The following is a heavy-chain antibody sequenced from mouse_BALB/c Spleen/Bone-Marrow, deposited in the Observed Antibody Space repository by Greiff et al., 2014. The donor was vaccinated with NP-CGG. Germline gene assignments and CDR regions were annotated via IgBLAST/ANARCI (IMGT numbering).Heavy chain of an antibody. CDR2: ILPGSGST. J-gene: IGHJ4*01. CDR3: ATYGNALDY. D-gene: IGHD2-1*01. CDR1: GYTFSSHW. Sequence: QVHVKQSGAELMKPGASVKISCKATGYTFSSHWIEWLKQRPGHDLEWIGEILPGSGSTNYNEKFKGKATFTADTSSNTAYMQXXXLTSEDSAVYYCATYGNALDYWGQGTSVTVSS. V-gene: IGHV1-9*01.